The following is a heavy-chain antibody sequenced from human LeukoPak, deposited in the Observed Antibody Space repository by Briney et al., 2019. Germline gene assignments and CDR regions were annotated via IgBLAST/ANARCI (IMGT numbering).Heavy chain of an antibody. D-gene: IGHD1-26*01. V-gene: IGHV4-59*01. CDR2: LYYSGTT. J-gene: IGHJ4*02. Sequence: SETLSLTCTVSGASINSYLWSWIRQPPGKGLEWIGSLYYSGTTNYNPSLKSRVTISLDTSKNQFSLKLSSVTAADTAVYYCARDWSGSYWFDYWGQGTLVTVSS. CDR3: ARDWSGSYWFDY. CDR1: GASINSYL.